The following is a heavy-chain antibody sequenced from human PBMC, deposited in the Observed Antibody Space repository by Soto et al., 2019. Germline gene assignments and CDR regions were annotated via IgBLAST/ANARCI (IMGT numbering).Heavy chain of an antibody. Sequence: PSETLSLTCTVSGDSIRSSNYYWGWIRQPPGKGLEWIGSISYSGSTFYNQSLKSRVTISVDSSKNQFSLKLSSVTAADTAVYYCARGYNDFWSGYFTWFDPWGQGTLVTVSS. CDR2: ISYSGST. V-gene: IGHV4-39*01. J-gene: IGHJ5*02. D-gene: IGHD3-3*01. CDR1: GDSIRSSNYY. CDR3: ARGYNDFWSGYFTWFDP.